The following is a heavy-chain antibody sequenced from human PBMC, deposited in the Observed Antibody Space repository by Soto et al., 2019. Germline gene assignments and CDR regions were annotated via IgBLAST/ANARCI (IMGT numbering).Heavy chain of an antibody. J-gene: IGHJ5*02. CDR2: ISGTGGRT. CDR1: GFSFTDFA. CDR3: AKASEWLFGNWFDP. Sequence: EVQLLESGGGLVQPGGSLRLSCAASGFSFTDFAMSWVRQPPGKGLEWVSSISGTGGRTHYADSVKGRFSISRDNSRNTLSLQMNSLRAEDTALYYSAKASEWLFGNWFDPWGQGTLVTVSS. D-gene: IGHD3-3*01. V-gene: IGHV3-23*01.